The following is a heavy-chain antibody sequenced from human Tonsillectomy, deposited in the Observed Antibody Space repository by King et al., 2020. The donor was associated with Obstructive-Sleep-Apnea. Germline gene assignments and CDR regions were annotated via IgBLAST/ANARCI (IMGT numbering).Heavy chain of an antibody. J-gene: IGHJ4*02. V-gene: IGHV3-9*01. CDR3: ARAGRGYSGYEGYYFDY. D-gene: IGHD5-12*01. CDR1: GFTFDDYD. Sequence: QLVQSGGGLVQPGRSLRLSCAASGFTFDDYDMPWVRKAPGKGLWCVPGISWNSGSIGYGVFLKGRFTISRDNAKNFLYLQMNSLRAEDTALYYCARAGRGYSGYEGYYFDYWGQGTLVTVSS. CDR2: ISWNSGSI.